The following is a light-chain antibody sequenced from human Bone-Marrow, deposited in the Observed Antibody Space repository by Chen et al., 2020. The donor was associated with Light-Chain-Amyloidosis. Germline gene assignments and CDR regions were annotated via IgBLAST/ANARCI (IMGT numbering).Light chain of an antibody. CDR3: QQYNSWPPI. V-gene: IGKV3-15*01. Sequence: EIVMTHSPATLSASPVERATLSCMARQSVSSNVAWYQHKHGQAPRLLIYGASTRATGIPARFSGSGSGTEFTLTISSLQSEDFAVYYCQQYNSWPPIFGPGTKVDVK. CDR1: QSVSSN. CDR2: GAS. J-gene: IGKJ3*01.